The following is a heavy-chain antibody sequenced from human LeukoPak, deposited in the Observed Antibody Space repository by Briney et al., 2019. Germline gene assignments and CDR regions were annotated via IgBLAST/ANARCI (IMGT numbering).Heavy chain of an antibody. D-gene: IGHD4-11*01. J-gene: IGHJ6*03. CDR3: ARDPDYSTDYYYYMDV. CDR2: IYTSGST. CDR1: GGSLSSGIYY. Sequence: PSETLSLTRTVSGGSLSSGIYYWSWIRQPAGKGLEWIGRIYTSGSTHYNPPLKSRVTISVDTSKNQFSLKLSSVTAADTAVYYCARDPDYSTDYYYYMDVWGKGTTVTVSS. V-gene: IGHV4-61*02.